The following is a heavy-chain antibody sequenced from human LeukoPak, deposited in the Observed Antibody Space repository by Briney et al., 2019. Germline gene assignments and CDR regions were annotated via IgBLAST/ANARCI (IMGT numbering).Heavy chain of an antibody. D-gene: IGHD2-21*02. V-gene: IGHV3-33*08. CDR1: GFTFSTYG. J-gene: IGHJ4*02. CDR3: AVSCALGGGDCYFLNS. Sequence: PGGSLRLSCAASGFTFSTYGMHWVRQAPGKGLEWVAVIWYDGSNKYYADSVKGRFTISRDNSKNTLYLQMNSLRAEDTAVYYCAVSCALGGGDCYFLNSWGQGALVIVSS. CDR2: IWYDGSNK.